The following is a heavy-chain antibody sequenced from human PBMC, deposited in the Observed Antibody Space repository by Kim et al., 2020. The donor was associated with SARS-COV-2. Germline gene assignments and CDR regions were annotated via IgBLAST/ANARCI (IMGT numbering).Heavy chain of an antibody. CDR3: TRDSEVGSSWYLLHYGMDV. J-gene: IGHJ6*02. V-gene: IGHV3-49*03. CDR2: IRSKAYGGTT. D-gene: IGHD6-13*01. Sequence: GSLRLSCTASGFTFGDYAMSWFRQAPGKGLEWVGFIRSKAYGGTTEYAASVKGRFTISRDDSKSIAYLQMNSLKTEDTAVYYCTRDSEVGSSWYLLHYGMDVWGQGTTVTVSS. CDR1: GFTFGDYA.